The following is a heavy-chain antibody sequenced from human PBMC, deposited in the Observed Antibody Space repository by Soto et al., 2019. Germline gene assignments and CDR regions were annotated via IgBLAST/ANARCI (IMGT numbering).Heavy chain of an antibody. Sequence: APVKVSCKASGYTFTSYYMHWVRQAPGQGLEWMGIINPSGGSTSYAQKFQGRVTITRDTSASTAYMELSSLRSEDTAVYYCARETYDFWSGYHNWFDPWGQGTLVTVSS. CDR1: GYTFTSYY. CDR3: ARETYDFWSGYHNWFDP. V-gene: IGHV1-46*01. D-gene: IGHD3-3*01. J-gene: IGHJ5*02. CDR2: INPSGGST.